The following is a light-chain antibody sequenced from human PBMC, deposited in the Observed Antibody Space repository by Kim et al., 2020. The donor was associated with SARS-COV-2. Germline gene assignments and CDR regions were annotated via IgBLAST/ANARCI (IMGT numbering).Light chain of an antibody. V-gene: IGKV3-15*01. Sequence: SVSPGERATLSCRASQSVSSNLAWYQHKPGQAPRLLIYGASTRATGIPARFSGSGSGTEFTLTISSLQSEDFAVYYCQQYNTWPQFGQGTKVDIK. CDR3: QQYNTWPQ. CDR1: QSVSSN. J-gene: IGKJ1*01. CDR2: GAS.